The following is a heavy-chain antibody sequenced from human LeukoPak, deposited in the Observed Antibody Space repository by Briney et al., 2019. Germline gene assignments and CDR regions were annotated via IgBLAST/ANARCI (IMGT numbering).Heavy chain of an antibody. D-gene: IGHD3-9*01. CDR1: GYTFINYD. CDR2: MNPNSGNT. V-gene: IGHV1-8*01. J-gene: IGHJ4*02. CDR3: ARADGYESRTPYYDILTGPDY. Sequence: ASVKVSCKASGYTFINYDINWVRQATGQGLEWMGWMNPNSGNTGYAQKFQGRVTITRNTSISTAYMELRSLRSDDTAVYYCARADGYESRTPYYDILTGPDYWGQGTLVTVSS.